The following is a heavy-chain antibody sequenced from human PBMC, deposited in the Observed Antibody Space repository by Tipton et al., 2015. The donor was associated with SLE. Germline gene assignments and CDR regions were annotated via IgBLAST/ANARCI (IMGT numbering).Heavy chain of an antibody. CDR2: ICSGGTT. CDR3: ARDPAQSSGWYSYFDF. V-gene: IGHV3-66*01. Sequence: SLRLSCAASGFTVSSNYMSWVRQAPGKGLEWVSVICSGGTTDYADSVKGRFTISRDNSKNTLYLQMNSLRAEDTAVYYCARDPAQSSGWYSYFDFWGQGTLVTVSS. D-gene: IGHD6-19*01. J-gene: IGHJ4*02. CDR1: GFTVSSNY.